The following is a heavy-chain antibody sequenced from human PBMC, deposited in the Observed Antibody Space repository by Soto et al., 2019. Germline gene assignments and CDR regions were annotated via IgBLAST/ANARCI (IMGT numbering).Heavy chain of an antibody. J-gene: IGHJ4*02. CDR3: AHRYSGSYYGVFGY. Sequence: ESGPTLVNPTQTITLTCTFSGFSLSTGGVGVSWRRQPPGKAMEWLAIIYRNDDKRYSPSLESRLTITKDISKNQVVLTMTNMDPVDTATYYCAHRYSGSYYGVFGYWGQGTLVTVSS. CDR2: IYRNDDK. CDR1: GFSLSTGGVG. D-gene: IGHD1-26*01. V-gene: IGHV2-5*01.